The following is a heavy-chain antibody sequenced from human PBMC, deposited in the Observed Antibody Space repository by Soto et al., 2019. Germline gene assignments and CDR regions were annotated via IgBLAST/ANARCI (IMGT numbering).Heavy chain of an antibody. CDR3: ARDGIAVAGSPNTSGMDV. J-gene: IGHJ6*02. CDR2: IYTSGST. D-gene: IGHD6-19*01. Sequence: QVQLQESGPGLVKPSETLSLTCTVSGGSISSYYWSWIRQPAGKGLEWIGRIYTSGSTNYNPSLKSRVTMSVDTSKNQFSLKLSSVTAADTAVYYCARDGIAVAGSPNTSGMDVWGQGTTVTVSS. V-gene: IGHV4-4*07. CDR1: GGSISSYY.